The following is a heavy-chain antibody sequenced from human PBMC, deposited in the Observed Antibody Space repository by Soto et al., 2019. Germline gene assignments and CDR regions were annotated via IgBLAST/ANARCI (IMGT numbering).Heavy chain of an antibody. V-gene: IGHV1-46*03. J-gene: IGHJ5*02. CDR2: IKCSGEER. CDR1: GYTFTNYY. D-gene: IGHD2-21*02. CDR3: ARGRDVVLVTAQLDR. Sequence: QMQLVQSGAEVKKPGASVKVSCKTSGYTFTNYYMHWVRQAPGQGLERVGIIKCSGEERTYAQWFMGNVTMTSDTSTSTVYMEVSSLRSEDTAVYYCARGRDVVLVTAQLDRWGQGTLETVSS.